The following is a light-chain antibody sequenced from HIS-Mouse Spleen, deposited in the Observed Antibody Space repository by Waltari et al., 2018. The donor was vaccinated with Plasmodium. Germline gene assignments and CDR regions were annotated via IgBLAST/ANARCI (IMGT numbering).Light chain of an antibody. CDR3: QQYDSYPYT. J-gene: IGKJ2*01. V-gene: IGKV1-8*01. CDR2: AAT. Sequence: AIRMTQSPSSFSASTGDRVTIPCRAIQGISSYLAWSQQKPGKAPKLLIYAATTLQSGVPSRFSGSGSGTDFTLTISCLQSEDFATYYCQQYDSYPYTFGQGTKLEIK. CDR1: QGISSY.